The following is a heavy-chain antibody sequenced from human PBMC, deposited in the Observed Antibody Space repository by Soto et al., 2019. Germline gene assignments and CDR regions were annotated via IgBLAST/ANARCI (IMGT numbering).Heavy chain of an antibody. V-gene: IGHV1-46*01. Sequence: QVQLVQSGAEVKKPGASVKVSCKASGYTFTSYYMHWVRQAPGXGXEWMGIINPSGGSTSYAQKFQGRVTMTRDTSTSTVXMXLXSLXSEDTXVXYCAQGGPTXGXXYYYMDVWGKGTTVTVSS. CDR2: INPSGGST. J-gene: IGHJ6*03. CDR3: AQGGPTXGXXYYYMDV. CDR1: GYTFTSYY.